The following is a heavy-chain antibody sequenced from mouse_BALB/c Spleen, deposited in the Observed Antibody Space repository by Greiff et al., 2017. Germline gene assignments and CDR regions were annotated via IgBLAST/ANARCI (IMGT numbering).Heavy chain of an antibody. V-gene: IGHV5-4*02. CDR1: GFTFSGYY. CDR2: ISDGGSYT. J-gene: IGHJ2*01. D-gene: IGHD2-1*01. Sequence: EVQLVESGGGLVKPGGSLKLSCAASGFTFSGYYMYWVRQTPEKRLEWVATISDGGSYTYYPDSVKGRFTISRDNAKNNLYLQMSSLKSEDTAMYYCARSSTDDDYWGQGTTLTVSS. CDR3: ARSSTDDDY.